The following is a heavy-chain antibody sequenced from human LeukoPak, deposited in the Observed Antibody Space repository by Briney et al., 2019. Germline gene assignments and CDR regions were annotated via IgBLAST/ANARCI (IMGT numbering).Heavy chain of an antibody. Sequence: SETLSLTCAVYGGSFSDYFRGWIRQPPGKGLEWIGEINHSGRTYYNPSLKSRVTISVDTSKNQFSLNLSSVTAADTAVYYCASDVVVVPAAIHYGMDVWGQGTTATVSS. J-gene: IGHJ6*02. CDR1: GGSFSDYF. V-gene: IGHV4-34*01. CDR2: INHSGRT. CDR3: ASDVVVVPAAIHYGMDV. D-gene: IGHD2-2*01.